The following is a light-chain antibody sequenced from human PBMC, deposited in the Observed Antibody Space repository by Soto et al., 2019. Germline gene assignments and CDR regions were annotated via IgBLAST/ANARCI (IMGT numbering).Light chain of an antibody. Sequence: QSVLTQPPSVSAAPGQKVTISCSGSSSNIGKNYVSWYQQVPGTAPKLLIHDNNKRPSGIPDRFSGSKSGTSATLGITGLQTGDEADYYCGTWDSSLSVVVLGGGTKLTVL. CDR3: GTWDSSLSVVV. CDR1: SSNIGKNY. V-gene: IGLV1-51*01. CDR2: DNN. J-gene: IGLJ2*01.